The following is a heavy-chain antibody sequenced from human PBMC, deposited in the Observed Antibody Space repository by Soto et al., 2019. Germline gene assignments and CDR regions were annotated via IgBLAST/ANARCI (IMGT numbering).Heavy chain of an antibody. Sequence: GASVKVSCKASGGTFSSYAISWVRQAPGQGLEWMGGIIPIFGTANYAQKFQGRVTITADKSTSTAYMELSSLRSEDTAVYYCAKESIRYSGSQGVLYYYGMDVWGQGTTVTVSS. CDR2: IIPIFGTA. CDR3: AKESIRYSGSQGVLYYYGMDV. J-gene: IGHJ6*02. V-gene: IGHV1-69*06. D-gene: IGHD1-26*01. CDR1: GGTFSSYA.